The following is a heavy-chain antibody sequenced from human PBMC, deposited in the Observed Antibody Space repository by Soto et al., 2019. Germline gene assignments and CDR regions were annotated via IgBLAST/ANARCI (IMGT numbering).Heavy chain of an antibody. CDR1: GDSIISYF. J-gene: IGHJ3*02. V-gene: IGHV4-59*01. D-gene: IGHD6-13*01. Sequence: PSETLSLTCTVSGDSIISYFWSWIRQPPGKGLEWIGYLHYSGSTNYNPSLKSRVTTSVDTSQNQFSLSLSSVTAADTAVYYCERANKIAPKRNPFDIWGQGTLVTVSS. CDR2: LHYSGST. CDR3: ERANKIAPKRNPFDI.